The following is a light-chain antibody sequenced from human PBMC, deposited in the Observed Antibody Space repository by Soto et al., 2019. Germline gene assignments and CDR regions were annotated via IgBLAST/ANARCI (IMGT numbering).Light chain of an antibody. CDR3: QQSSSTPCT. CDR1: QNIRSY. CDR2: AAY. J-gene: IGKJ2*02. V-gene: IGKV1-39*01. Sequence: IQMTQSPSSLSASVGDRVTITCRASQNIRSYLNWYQQTPGKAPKLLIYAAYSLQSGVPSRFSGSGSGTDFTLTISSLQPEDFATYYCQQSSSTPCTFGQGTKLEIK.